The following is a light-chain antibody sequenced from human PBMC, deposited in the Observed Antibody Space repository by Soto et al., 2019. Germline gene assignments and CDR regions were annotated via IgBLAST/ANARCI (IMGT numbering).Light chain of an antibody. CDR2: EVS. Sequence: QSVLTQPASVSGSPGQSITISCTGTSSDVGGYNYVSWYQQHPGKAPKFMIYEVSNRPSGVSNRFSGSKSGNTASLTISVLQAEDEADYYCSSYTSSSTLVVFGGGTKLTVL. CDR3: SSYTSSSTLVV. V-gene: IGLV2-14*01. CDR1: SSDVGGYNY. J-gene: IGLJ2*01.